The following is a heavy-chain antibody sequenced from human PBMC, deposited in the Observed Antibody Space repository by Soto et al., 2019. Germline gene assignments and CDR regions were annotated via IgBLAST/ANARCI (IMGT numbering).Heavy chain of an antibody. J-gene: IGHJ6*02. Sequence: QVQLVQSGAEVKKPGSSVNISCKASGGTFSSYAVSWVRQAPEQGLEWMGGIIPIFGTTDYAQKFQGRVAVIADESTGTVYMELSSLRPEDTAVYYSARGGLLSHYYYGMDVWGQGTTVTVSS. CDR3: ARGGLLSHYYYGMDV. V-gene: IGHV1-69*12. CDR2: IIPIFGTT. CDR1: GGTFSSYA.